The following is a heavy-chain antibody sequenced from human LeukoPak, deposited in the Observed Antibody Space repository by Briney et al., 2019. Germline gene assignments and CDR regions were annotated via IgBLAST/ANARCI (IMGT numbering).Heavy chain of an antibody. J-gene: IGHJ4*02. Sequence: GGSLRLSCAASGFTFSSYSMNWVRQAPGKGLEWVSSISSSRTYIYYADSVKGRFTISRDNAKNSLYLQMNSLRAEDTAVYYCARDSSGWYYFDYWGQGTLVTVSS. CDR1: GFTFSSYS. V-gene: IGHV3-21*01. CDR2: ISSSRTYI. D-gene: IGHD6-19*01. CDR3: ARDSSGWYYFDY.